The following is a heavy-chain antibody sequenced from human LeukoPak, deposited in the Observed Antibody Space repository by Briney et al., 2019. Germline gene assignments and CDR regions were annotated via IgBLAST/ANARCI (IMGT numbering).Heavy chain of an antibody. CDR3: AKGPGIAHY. CDR1: GFTFSNTW. D-gene: IGHD6-13*01. V-gene: IGHV3-74*01. CDR2: IDSDGSTI. Sequence: GGSLRLSCAGSGFTFSNTWMHWVRQAPGEGLVWVSRIDSDGSTINYADSVKGRFTISRDNARNTLYLQMNSLRAEDTAVYYCAKGPGIAHYWGRGTLVTVSS. J-gene: IGHJ4*02.